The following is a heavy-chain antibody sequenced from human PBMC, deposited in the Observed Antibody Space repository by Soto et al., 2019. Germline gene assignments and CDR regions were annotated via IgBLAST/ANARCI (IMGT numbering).Heavy chain of an antibody. Sequence: SETLSLICTVSGGSISSYYWSWIRQPAGKGLEWIGRIYTSGSTNYNPSLKSRVTMSVDTSKNQFSLKLSSVTAADTAVYYCARDRASYYDFWSGYYHYGVDGMAVWGQGTTVTVS. CDR3: ARDRASYYDFWSGYYHYGVDGMAV. V-gene: IGHV4-4*07. CDR1: GGSISSYY. D-gene: IGHD3-3*01. J-gene: IGHJ6*01. CDR2: IYTSGST.